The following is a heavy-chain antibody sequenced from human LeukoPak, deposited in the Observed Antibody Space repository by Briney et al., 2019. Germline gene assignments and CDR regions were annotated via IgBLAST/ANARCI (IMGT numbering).Heavy chain of an antibody. CDR2: IYYRGSI. CDR1: GDSISSGGYY. CDR3: ARAPIHGTQPIDY. V-gene: IGHV4-31*03. J-gene: IGHJ4*02. Sequence: SQTLSLTCTVSGDSISSGGYYWSWVRQHPGKGLEWIGYIYYRGSIYYNPSLKSRATMSVDASKTQFSLILSSVTAADTAVYYCARAPIHGTQPIDYWGQGVLVTVSS. D-gene: IGHD1-1*01.